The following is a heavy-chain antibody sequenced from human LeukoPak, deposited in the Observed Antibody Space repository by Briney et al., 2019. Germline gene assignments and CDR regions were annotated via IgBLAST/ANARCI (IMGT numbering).Heavy chain of an antibody. CDR3: ARGDSSSWSFKI. CDR1: GGSISSGDYY. Sequence: PSETLSLTCTVSGGSISSGDYYWSWIRQPPGKGLEWIAYIYYSGSTYYNPSLKSRVTISVDTSKNQFPLKLSSVTAADTAVYYCARGDSSSWSFKIWGQGTLVTVSS. D-gene: IGHD6-13*01. CDR2: IYYSGST. V-gene: IGHV4-30-4*01. J-gene: IGHJ4*02.